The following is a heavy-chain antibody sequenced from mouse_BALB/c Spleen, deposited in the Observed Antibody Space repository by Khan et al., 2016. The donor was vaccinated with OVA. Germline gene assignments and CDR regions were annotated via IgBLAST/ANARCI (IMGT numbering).Heavy chain of an antibody. J-gene: IGHJ4*01. V-gene: IGHV1S41*01. CDR2: IGPGSSNT. Sequence: DLVKPGTSVKLSCKASGYTFTSYWINWIKQRPGQGLEWIGRIGPGSSNTYYNAMFKGKAVLTVDTSSSIAYIQLSSLSSEESDVYFSARETYNGRRFYALGYWGQGTSVTVSS. D-gene: IGHD1-1*01. CDR3: ARETYNGRRFYALGY. CDR1: GYTFTSYW.